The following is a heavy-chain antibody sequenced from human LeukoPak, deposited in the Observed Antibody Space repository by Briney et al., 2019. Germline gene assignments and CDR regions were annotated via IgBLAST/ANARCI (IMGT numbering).Heavy chain of an antibody. CDR1: GYTFTGYY. V-gene: IGHV1-2*02. CDR2: INPNSGGT. Sequence: ASVKVSCKASGYTFTGYYMHWVRQAPGQGLEWMGWINPNSGGTDYAQKFQGRVTMTRDTSISTAYMELSRLRSDDTAVYYCATGELSQKYCTNGVCYYYYGMDVWGQGTTVTVSS. D-gene: IGHD2-8*01. J-gene: IGHJ6*02. CDR3: ATGELSQKYCTNGVCYYYYGMDV.